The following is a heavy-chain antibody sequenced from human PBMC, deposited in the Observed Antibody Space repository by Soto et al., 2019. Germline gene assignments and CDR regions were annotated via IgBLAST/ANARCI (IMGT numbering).Heavy chain of an antibody. CDR3: TRENESEPLNIYGMDV. CDR1: GFTFGDYA. Sequence: PGGSLRLSCTASGFTFGDYAMSWFRQAPGKGLEWVGFIRSKAYGGTTEYAASVKGRFTISRDDSKSIAYLQMNSLKTEDTAVYYCTRENESEPLNIYGMDVWGQGTTVTVSS. CDR2: IRSKAYGGTT. V-gene: IGHV3-49*03. J-gene: IGHJ6*02. D-gene: IGHD3-3*01.